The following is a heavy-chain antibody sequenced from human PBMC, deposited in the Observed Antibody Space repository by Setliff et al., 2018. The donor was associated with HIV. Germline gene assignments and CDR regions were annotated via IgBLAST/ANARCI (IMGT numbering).Heavy chain of an antibody. D-gene: IGHD2-2*01. V-gene: IGHV1-69*05. J-gene: IGHJ5*02. CDR1: GGTFSNYG. CDR3: ARDFGGYCSSMSCPGLFDP. CDR2: IIPISGTA. Sequence: SVKVSCKASGGTFSNYGMSWVRQAPGQGLEWMGGIIPISGTANSAQKFQGRVTITTDESTSTAYMELSGLRSEDTAVYYCARDFGGYCSSMSCPGLFDPWGQGTLVTVSS.